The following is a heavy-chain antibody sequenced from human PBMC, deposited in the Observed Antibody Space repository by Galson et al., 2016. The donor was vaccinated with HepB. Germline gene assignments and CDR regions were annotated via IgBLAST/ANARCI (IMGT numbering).Heavy chain of an antibody. CDR2: IRDDGTEK. D-gene: IGHD3-9*01. V-gene: IGHV3-7*03. Sequence: SLRLSCAGSGFSFDTYWMSWVRQAPGRGLEXVTNIRDDGTEKHYVESVQGRFTASRDNSKKSLYLHMDRLRAEDTAVYYCARVVSNYDIVTGYYYYFDTGGRGTLVTVSA. J-gene: IGHJ5*02. CDR3: ARVVSNYDIVTGYYYYFDT. CDR1: GFSFDTYW.